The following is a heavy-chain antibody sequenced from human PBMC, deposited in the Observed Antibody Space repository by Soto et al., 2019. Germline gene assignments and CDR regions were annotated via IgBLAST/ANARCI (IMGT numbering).Heavy chain of an antibody. CDR1: GGTFSSYA. D-gene: IGHD4-4*01. CDR3: ARGTGVTTDYYYGMDV. CDR2: IIPIFGTA. Sequence: QVQLVQSGAEVKKPGSSVKVSCKASGGTFSSYAISWVRQAPGQGLEWMGGIIPIFGTANYAQKFQGRVTITADKSSSTAYMELSRLRSEDTAVYYCARGTGVTTDYYYGMDVWGQGTTVTVSS. V-gene: IGHV1-69*06. J-gene: IGHJ6*02.